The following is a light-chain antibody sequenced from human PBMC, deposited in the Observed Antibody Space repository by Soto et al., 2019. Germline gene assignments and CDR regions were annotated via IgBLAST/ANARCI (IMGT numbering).Light chain of an antibody. CDR2: NNH. CDR3: AAWDDSLNGYV. CDR1: SSNIGTNA. Sequence: QSVLTQPPSASGTPGQRVTISCSGGSSNIGTNAVNWYQQLPGTAPKLLIYNNHQRPSWVPDRFSGSKSGTSASLAIIGLQSEDEAEYYCAAWDDSLNGYVFGTGTKLTVL. J-gene: IGLJ1*01. V-gene: IGLV1-44*01.